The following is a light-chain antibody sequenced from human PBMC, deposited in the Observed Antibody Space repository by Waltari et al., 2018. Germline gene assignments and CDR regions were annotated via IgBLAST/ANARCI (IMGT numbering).Light chain of an antibody. CDR1: QSVSSY. CDR2: DAS. Sequence: EIVMTQSQATLSLSPGARATPPCRASQSVSSYLAWYQQKPGQAPRLLIYDASNRATGIPARFSGSGSGTDFTLTISSLEPEDFAVYYCQQRSNWPPEYSFGQGTKLEIK. J-gene: IGKJ2*03. CDR3: QQRSNWPPEYS. V-gene: IGKV3-11*01.